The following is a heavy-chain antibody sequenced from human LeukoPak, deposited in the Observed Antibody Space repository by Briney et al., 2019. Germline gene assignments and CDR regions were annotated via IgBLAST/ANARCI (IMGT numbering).Heavy chain of an antibody. J-gene: IGHJ3*02. D-gene: IGHD5-12*01. CDR1: GGSISTYY. Sequence: SETLSLTCTVSGGSISTYYWDWIRQAPGKGLEWIGNIYDSGTTHYNPSLKSRVTISGDTSKNQFSLKLNSVTAADTAIYYCATHRRSGSGGSENAFEIWAKGRWSPSLQ. CDR2: IYDSGTT. CDR3: ATHRRSGSGGSENAFEI. V-gene: IGHV4-39*01.